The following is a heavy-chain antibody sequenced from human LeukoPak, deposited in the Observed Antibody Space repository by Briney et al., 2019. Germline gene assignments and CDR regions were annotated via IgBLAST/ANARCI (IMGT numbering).Heavy chain of an antibody. CDR2: INPNSGGT. J-gene: IGHJ4*02. V-gene: IGHV1-2*02. CDR1: GYTFTGYY. D-gene: IGHD5-12*01. Sequence: ASVKVSCKASGYTFTGYYMHWVRQAHAQGLEWMGWINPNSGGTNYAQKFQGRVTMTRDTSISTAYMELSRLRSDDTAVYYCARDTGGYDLAYWGQGTLVTVSS. CDR3: ARDTGGYDLAY.